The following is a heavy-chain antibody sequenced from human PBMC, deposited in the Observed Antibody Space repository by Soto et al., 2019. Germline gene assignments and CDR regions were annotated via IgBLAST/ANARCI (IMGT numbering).Heavy chain of an antibody. V-gene: IGHV3-30-3*01. D-gene: IGHD6-6*01. CDR2: ISYDGSNK. J-gene: IGHJ4*02. CDR3: ARDPSNPPYSSSPEGG. CDR1: GFTFSSYA. Sequence: QVQLVESGGGVVQPGRSLRLSCAASGFTFSSYAMHWVRQAPGKGLEWVAVISYDGSNKYYADSVKGRFTISRDNSKNTLYLQMNNLRAEDTAVYYCARDPSNPPYSSSPEGGWVQGTLVTVSS.